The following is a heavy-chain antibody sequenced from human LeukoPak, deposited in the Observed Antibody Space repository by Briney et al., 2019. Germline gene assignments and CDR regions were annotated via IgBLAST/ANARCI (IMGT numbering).Heavy chain of an antibody. CDR1: GYTFTSYY. CDR2: INPSGGST. J-gene: IGHJ4*02. D-gene: IGHD3-16*02. CDR3: ARVENTYVWGSYPIDY. Sequence: ASVTVSCKASGYTFTSYYMHWVRQAPGQGLEWMGIINPSGGSTSYAQKFQGRVTMTRDMSTSTDYMELSSLRSEDTAVYYCARVENTYVWGSYPIDYWGQGTLVTVSS. V-gene: IGHV1-46*01.